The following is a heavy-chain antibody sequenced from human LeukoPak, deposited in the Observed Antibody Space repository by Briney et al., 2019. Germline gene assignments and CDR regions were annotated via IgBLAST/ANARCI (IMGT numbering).Heavy chain of an antibody. Sequence: GGSLRLSCAASGFTFSSYGMHWVRQAPGKGLEWVAFIRYDGSNKYYADSVKGRFAISRDNSKNTLYLQMNSLRAEDTAVYYCAKDGRYSSSWVSWFDPWGHGTLVTVSP. V-gene: IGHV3-30*02. D-gene: IGHD6-13*01. CDR3: AKDGRYSSSWVSWFDP. CDR2: IRYDGSNK. J-gene: IGHJ5*02. CDR1: GFTFSSYG.